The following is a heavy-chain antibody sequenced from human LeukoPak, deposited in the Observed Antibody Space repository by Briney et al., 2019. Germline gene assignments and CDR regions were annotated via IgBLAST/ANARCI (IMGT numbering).Heavy chain of an antibody. CDR2: ISRSGEST. Sequence: PGGSLRLSCAASGFTFSDYQMNWIRQAPGKGLEWVSSISRSGESTFYADSVRGRFTISRDNSKNTVSLQMESLRAEDTALYYCAKDYAVGSIDYWGQGTLVTVSS. V-gene: IGHV3-23*01. D-gene: IGHD3-16*01. J-gene: IGHJ4*02. CDR1: GFTFSDYQ. CDR3: AKDYAVGSIDY.